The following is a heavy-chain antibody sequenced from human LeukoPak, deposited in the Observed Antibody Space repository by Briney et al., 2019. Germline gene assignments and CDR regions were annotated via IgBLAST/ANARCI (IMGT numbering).Heavy chain of an antibody. V-gene: IGHV4-4*07. CDR2: IYTSGST. Sequence: SETLSLTCTVSGGSISSYYWSWIRQPAGKGLEWIGRIYTSGSTNYNPSLKSRVTMSVDTSKNQFSLKLSSVTAADTAVYYCARDGSLNYYDSSGYDYWGRGTLVTVSP. D-gene: IGHD3-22*01. CDR3: ARDGSLNYYDSSGYDY. CDR1: GGSISSYY. J-gene: IGHJ4*02.